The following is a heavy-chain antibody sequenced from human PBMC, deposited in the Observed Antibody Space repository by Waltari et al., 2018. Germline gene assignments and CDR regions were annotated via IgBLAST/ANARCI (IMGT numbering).Heavy chain of an antibody. CDR3: AKARGYYDSSSADA. Sequence: QVHLVESGGGVVQPGGSLRLSCAASGFSFSVYGMHWVRQAPGKGLEWVAVVGFDGRKNDYAASVEGRFTLSRDNSKHTLYLQMNSLRDDDTAVYYCAKARGYYDSSSADAWGQGTLLTVSS. V-gene: IGHV3-33*06. J-gene: IGHJ5*02. D-gene: IGHD3-22*01. CDR1: GFSFSVYG. CDR2: VGFDGRKN.